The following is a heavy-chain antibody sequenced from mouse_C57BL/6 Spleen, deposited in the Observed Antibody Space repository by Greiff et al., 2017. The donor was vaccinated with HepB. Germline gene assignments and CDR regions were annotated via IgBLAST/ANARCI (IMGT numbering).Heavy chain of an antibody. CDR3: ARYDSHWYFDV. D-gene: IGHD2-4*01. CDR1: GYTFTSYW. Sequence: VQLQQPGAELVRPGSSVKLSCKASGYTFTSYWMDWVKQRPGQGLEWIGNIYPSDSETHYNQKFKDKATLTVDKSSSTAYMQLSSLTSEDSAVYYCARYDSHWYFDVWGTGTTVTVSS. J-gene: IGHJ1*03. V-gene: IGHV1-61*01. CDR2: IYPSDSET.